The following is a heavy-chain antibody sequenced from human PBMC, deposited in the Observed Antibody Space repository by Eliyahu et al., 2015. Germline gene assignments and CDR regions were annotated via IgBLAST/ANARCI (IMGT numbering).Heavy chain of an antibody. V-gene: IGHV4-4*07. CDR3: ARDEAGPDDRFDP. J-gene: IGHJ5*02. D-gene: IGHD1-14*01. CDR1: GDSIRDYF. CDR2: IYSSGST. Sequence: QVHLQESGPGLVKPSETLSLTCTVSGDSIRDYFWGWIRQPAGKGLEWIGRIYSSGSTDYNPSLKRRVTMSVDTSKNQFSLKLTSVTAADTAVYYCARDEAGPDDRFDPWGQGTLVTVSS.